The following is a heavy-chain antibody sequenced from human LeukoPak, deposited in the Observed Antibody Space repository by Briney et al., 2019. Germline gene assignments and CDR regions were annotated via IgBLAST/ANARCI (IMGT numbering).Heavy chain of an antibody. J-gene: IGHJ4*02. Sequence: TSVKLSCKASGYTFTTFGMTWVRQAPGQGLEWMGWINIYNDNTYYAQNLQGRVTMTTDTSTSTAYMELRSLRSDDTAVYYCARPRSSSWGIDYWGQGTLVTVSS. CDR3: ARPRSSSWGIDY. V-gene: IGHV1-18*04. CDR2: INIYNDNT. D-gene: IGHD6-13*01. CDR1: GYTFTTFG.